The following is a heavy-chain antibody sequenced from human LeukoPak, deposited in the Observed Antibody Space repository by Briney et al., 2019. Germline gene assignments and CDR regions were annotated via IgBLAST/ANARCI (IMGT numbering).Heavy chain of an antibody. CDR3: ARHQSSGWILFDY. CDR2: INHSGST. Sequence: SETLSLTCAVYGGSFSGYYWSWIRQPPGKGLEWIGEINHSGSTNYNPSLKSRVTISVDTSKNQFSLKLSSVTAADTAVYYCARHQSSGWILFDYGGQGTLVTVSS. D-gene: IGHD6-19*01. V-gene: IGHV4-34*01. J-gene: IGHJ4*02. CDR1: GGSFSGYY.